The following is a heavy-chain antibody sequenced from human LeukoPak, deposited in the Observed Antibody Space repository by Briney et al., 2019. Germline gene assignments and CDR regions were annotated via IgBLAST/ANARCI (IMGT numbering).Heavy chain of an antibody. J-gene: IGHJ4*02. CDR3: ARAAGATTPYYFDY. Sequence: GSLRLSCAASGFTFSSYWMSWVRQAPGKGLEWIGEINHSGSTNYNPSLKSRVTISVDTSKNQFSLKLSSVTAADTAVYYCARAAGATTPYYFDYWGQGTLVTVSS. D-gene: IGHD1-26*01. CDR1: GFTFSSYW. V-gene: IGHV4-34*01. CDR2: INHSGST.